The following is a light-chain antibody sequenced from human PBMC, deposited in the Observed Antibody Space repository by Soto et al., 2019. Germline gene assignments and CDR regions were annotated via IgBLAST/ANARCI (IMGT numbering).Light chain of an antibody. CDR2: AAS. CDR3: HQSHRTPWT. J-gene: IGKJ1*01. Sequence: FQMTQSPSSLSASVGDRVTITCRASQSINSYLNWYQQKPGKAPKLLISAASSLQSGVPSRVSGSGSGTDFTLTISSLQPEDFATYYCHQSHRTPWTFGQGTKVDIK. V-gene: IGKV1-39*01. CDR1: QSINSY.